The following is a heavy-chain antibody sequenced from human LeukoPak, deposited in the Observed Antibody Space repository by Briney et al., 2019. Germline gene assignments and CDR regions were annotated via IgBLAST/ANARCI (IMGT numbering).Heavy chain of an antibody. V-gene: IGHV1-2*02. CDR1: GYTFTGYY. J-gene: IGHJ4*02. Sequence: ASVKVSCKASGYTFTGYYMHWVRQAPGQGLEWREWINPNHGDTNYAQKFQDRVSMTRDTSISTAYMHLSRLRSADTAVYYCARSPHILTGENFDYWGQGTLLTVSS. CDR2: INPNHGDT. CDR3: ARSPHILTGENFDY. D-gene: IGHD3-9*01.